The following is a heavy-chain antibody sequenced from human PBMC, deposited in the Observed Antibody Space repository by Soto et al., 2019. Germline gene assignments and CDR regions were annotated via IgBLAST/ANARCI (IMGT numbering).Heavy chain of an antibody. D-gene: IGHD2-21*01. CDR2: IHYSGST. Sequence: VQLQESGPGLVKPSETLSLTCTVPGGSVNIGTYYWRWIRQPPGKGLEWIGFIHYSGSTNYNPSLKGRVTMSVDTSKNQFSLKLTSVNTADTAIYYCTRGGDPCKTGHWGQGTLVTVSS. CDR3: TRGGDPCKTGH. CDR1: GGSVNIGTYY. J-gene: IGHJ4*02. V-gene: IGHV4-61*01.